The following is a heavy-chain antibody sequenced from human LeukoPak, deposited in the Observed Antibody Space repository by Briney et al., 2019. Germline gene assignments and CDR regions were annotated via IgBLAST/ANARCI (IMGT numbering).Heavy chain of an antibody. CDR2: IYYSGST. Sequence: SETLSLTCTVSGGSISSYYWSWIRQPPGTGLEWIGYIYYSGSTYYNPSLKSRVTISVDTSKNQFSLKLSSVTAADTAVYYCARVFYGDYVVDYWGQGTLVTVSS. CDR1: GGSISSYY. D-gene: IGHD4-17*01. J-gene: IGHJ4*02. CDR3: ARVFYGDYVVDY. V-gene: IGHV4-59*08.